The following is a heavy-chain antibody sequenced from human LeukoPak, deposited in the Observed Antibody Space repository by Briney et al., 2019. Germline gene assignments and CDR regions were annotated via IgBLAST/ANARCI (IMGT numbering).Heavy chain of an antibody. V-gene: IGHV4-59*08. Sequence: SETLSLTCTVSGGSISSYYWSWIRQPPGKGLEWIGYIYYSGSTNYNPSLKSRVTISVDTSKNQCSLKLSSVTAADTAVYYCARRPTQYNWFNPSGQATPVTVSS. CDR1: GGSISSYY. D-gene: IGHD1-1*01. J-gene: IGHJ5*02. CDR2: IYYSGST. CDR3: ARRPTQYNWFNP.